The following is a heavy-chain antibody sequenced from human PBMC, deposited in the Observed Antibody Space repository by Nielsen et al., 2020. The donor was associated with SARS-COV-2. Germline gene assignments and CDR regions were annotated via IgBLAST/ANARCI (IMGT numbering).Heavy chain of an antibody. CDR1: GYTFTSYA. CDR3: AREPYSSSGYGDY. V-gene: IGHV1-3*01. J-gene: IGHJ4*02. CDR2: INAGNANT. Sequence: ASVKVSCKASGYTFTSYAMHWVRQAPGQRLEWMGWINAGNANTKYSQKFQGRVTITRDTSASTAYMELSSLRSEDTAVYYCAREPYSSSGYGDYWGQGTLVTVSS. D-gene: IGHD6-13*01.